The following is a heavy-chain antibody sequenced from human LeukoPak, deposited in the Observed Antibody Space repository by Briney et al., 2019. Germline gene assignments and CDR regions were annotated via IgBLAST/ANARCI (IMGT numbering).Heavy chain of an antibody. D-gene: IGHD3-16*02. J-gene: IGHJ4*02. V-gene: IGHV3-23*01. CDR2: ISGSGGST. CDR3: AKDSQISSVWGSYRYPYFDY. CDR1: GFTFSSYA. Sequence: PGGSLRLSCAASGFTFSSYAMSWVRQAPGKGLEWVSAISGSGGSTYYADSVKGRFTISRDNSKNTLYLQMNSLRAEDTAVYYCAKDSQISSVWGSYRYPYFDYWGQGTLVTVSS.